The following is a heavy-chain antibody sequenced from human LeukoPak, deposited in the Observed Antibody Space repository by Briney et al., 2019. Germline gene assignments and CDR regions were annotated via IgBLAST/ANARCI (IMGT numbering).Heavy chain of an antibody. Sequence: PGGSLRLSCAASGFTFSSHGMHWVRQAPGKGLVWVSRINSDGSSTSYADSVKGRFTISRDNAKNTLYLQMNSLRAEDTAVYYCARASYYYDSSGLDYWGQGTLVTVSS. V-gene: IGHV3-74*01. CDR3: ARASYYYDSSGLDY. CDR1: GFTFSSHG. D-gene: IGHD3-22*01. CDR2: INSDGSST. J-gene: IGHJ4*02.